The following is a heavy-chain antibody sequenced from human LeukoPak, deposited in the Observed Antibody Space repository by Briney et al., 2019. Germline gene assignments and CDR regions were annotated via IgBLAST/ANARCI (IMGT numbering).Heavy chain of an antibody. CDR2: ISSSSSYI. J-gene: IGHJ4*02. CDR3: AREGSGWSIFDY. CDR1: GFTFGSYS. D-gene: IGHD6-19*01. Sequence: GGSLRLSCAASGFTFGSYSMNWVRQAPGKGLEWVSSISSSSSYIYYADSVKGRFTISRDNAKNSLYLQMNSLRAEDTAVYYCAREGSGWSIFDYWGQGTLVTVSS. V-gene: IGHV3-21*01.